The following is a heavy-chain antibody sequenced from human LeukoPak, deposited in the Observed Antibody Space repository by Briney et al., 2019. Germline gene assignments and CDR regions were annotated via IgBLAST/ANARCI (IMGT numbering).Heavy chain of an antibody. V-gene: IGHV4-39*07. CDR1: GGSISSSSYY. D-gene: IGHD2-2*01. Sequence: SETLSLTCTVSGGSISSSSYYWGWIRQPPGKGLEWVGSIYYSGSTYYNPSLKSRVTISVDTSKNQFSLKLSSVTAADTAVYYCARAVVPAASYYFDYWGQGTLVTVSS. CDR3: ARAVVPAASYYFDY. J-gene: IGHJ4*02. CDR2: IYYSGST.